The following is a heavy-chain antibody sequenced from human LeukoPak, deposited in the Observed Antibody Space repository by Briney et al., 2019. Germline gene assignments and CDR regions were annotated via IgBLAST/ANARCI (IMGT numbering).Heavy chain of an antibody. V-gene: IGHV3-7*01. CDR2: MRQDGSEK. CDR3: AREGEAFDY. D-gene: IGHD3-16*01. Sequence: GGSLRLSCAASGFTFSSHLISWVRQAPGKGLKWVANMRQDGSEKFYADSVKGRFTISRDNAKNSLYLQMNSLRVEDTAVYYCAREGEAFDYWGQGTLVTVSS. CDR1: GFTFSSHL. J-gene: IGHJ4*02.